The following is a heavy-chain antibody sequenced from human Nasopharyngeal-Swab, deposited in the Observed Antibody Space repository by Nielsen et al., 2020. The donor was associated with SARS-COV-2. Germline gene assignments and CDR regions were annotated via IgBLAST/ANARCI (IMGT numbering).Heavy chain of an antibody. J-gene: IGHJ4*02. V-gene: IGHV3-30-3*01. Sequence: GGSLRLSCAASGFTFSRYTMHWVRQAPVKGLEWVAVISYDGSNKYYADSVKGRFTISRDISKNTLYLQMNSLRAEDTAVFYCASTPLDSSGYYYAFHYWGRGTLVTVSS. CDR3: ASTPLDSSGYYYAFHY. CDR2: ISYDGSNK. CDR1: GFTFSRYT. D-gene: IGHD3-22*01.